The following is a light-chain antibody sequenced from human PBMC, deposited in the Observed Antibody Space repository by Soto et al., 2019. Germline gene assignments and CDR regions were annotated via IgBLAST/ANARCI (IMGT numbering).Light chain of an antibody. CDR3: QQFGSSPGLYS. CDR1: QSVGSD. CDR2: GAS. V-gene: IGKV3-15*01. J-gene: IGKJ2*03. Sequence: EIVMTQSPAPLSVSPGARATLSCRASQSVGSDLVWYRQKPGQAPRLLIYGASNRATGVPDRFSGSGSGTVFTLTISSLQSDDVAVYYCQQFGSSPGLYSFCHGTKLEIK.